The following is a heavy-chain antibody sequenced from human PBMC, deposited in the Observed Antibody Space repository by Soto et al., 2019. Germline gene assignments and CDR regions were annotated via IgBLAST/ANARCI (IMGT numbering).Heavy chain of an antibody. D-gene: IGHD6-19*01. CDR2: INPSGGST. J-gene: IGHJ1*01. V-gene: IGHV1-46*01. Sequence: QVQLVQSGAEVKKPGASVKVSCKASGYTFTSYYMHWVRQAPGQGLEWMGIINPSGGSTSYAQKFQCRVTRTRDTSTSTVYMELSSLRSDDTAVYYCARAKQWLGVYFQHWGQVTLVTVSS. CDR3: ARAKQWLGVYFQH. CDR1: GYTFTSYY.